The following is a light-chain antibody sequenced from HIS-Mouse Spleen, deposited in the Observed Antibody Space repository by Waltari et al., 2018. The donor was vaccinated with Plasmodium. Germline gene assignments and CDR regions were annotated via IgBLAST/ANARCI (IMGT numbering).Light chain of an antibody. CDR3: QTWGTGMGV. CDR1: SGHSSYA. V-gene: IGLV4-69*01. Sequence: QLVLTQSPSASASLGASVKLTCTLSSGHSSYAIACHQQQPEKGPRYLMKPNSDGSHSKGDGIPDRFSGSSSGAERYLTISSLQSEDEADYYCQTWGTGMGVFGGGTKLTVL. J-gene: IGLJ2*01. CDR2: PNSDGSH.